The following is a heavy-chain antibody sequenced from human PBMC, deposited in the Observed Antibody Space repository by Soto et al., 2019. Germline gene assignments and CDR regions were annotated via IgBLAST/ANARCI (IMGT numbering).Heavy chain of an antibody. CDR3: ARSPPSGTTFGYMDV. CDR2: IYHSGST. CDR1: SGSISSSNW. V-gene: IGHV4-4*02. J-gene: IGHJ6*03. D-gene: IGHD1-1*01. Sequence: SETLSLTCAVSSGSISSSNWWSWVRQPPGKGLEWIGEIYHSGSTNYNPSLKGRVTISVDKSKNQFSLKLSSVTAADTAVYYCARSPPSGTTFGYMDVWGKGTTVTV.